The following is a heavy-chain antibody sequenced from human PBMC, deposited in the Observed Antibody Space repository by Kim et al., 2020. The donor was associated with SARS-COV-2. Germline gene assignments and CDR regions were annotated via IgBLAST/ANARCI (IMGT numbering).Heavy chain of an antibody. V-gene: IGHV1-18*01. CDR1: GYTFTSYG. CDR2: ISAYNGNT. Sequence: ASVKVSCKASGYTFTSYGISWVRQAPGQALEWMGWISAYNGNTNYAQKLQGRVTMTTDTSTSTAYMELRSLRSDDTAVYYCARSGYCSSTSCYERMRDYYYYGMDVWGQGTTVTVSS. CDR3: ARSGYCSSTSCYERMRDYYYYGMDV. D-gene: IGHD2-2*01. J-gene: IGHJ6*02.